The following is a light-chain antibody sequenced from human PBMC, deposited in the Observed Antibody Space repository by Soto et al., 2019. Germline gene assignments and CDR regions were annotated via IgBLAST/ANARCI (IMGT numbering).Light chain of an antibody. CDR1: QSISSN. V-gene: IGKV1-39*01. J-gene: IGKJ4*01. CDR3: QQSYSTPRT. Sequence: DIQMTQSPSSLSASVGDRVTITCRASQSISSNLNWYQQKPGKAPMLLIYAASTLQSGVPSRFSGSGSGTDFTLTISSLQPEDFATYYCQQSYSTPRTFGGGTKVEIK. CDR2: AAS.